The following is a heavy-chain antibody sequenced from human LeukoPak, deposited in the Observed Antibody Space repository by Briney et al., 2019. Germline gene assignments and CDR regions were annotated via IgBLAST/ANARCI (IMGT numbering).Heavy chain of an antibody. D-gene: IGHD5-18*01. CDR2: IYYSGST. Sequence: SETLSLTCTVSGYSISSGYYWGWIRQPPGKGLEWIGTIYYSGSTFYNPSLKSRVIISLDTSKNQFSLKLSSVTAADTAVYYCVRGYTTMDDYRGQGTLVTVSS. V-gene: IGHV4-38-2*02. J-gene: IGHJ4*02. CDR3: VRGYTTMDDY. CDR1: GYSISSGYY.